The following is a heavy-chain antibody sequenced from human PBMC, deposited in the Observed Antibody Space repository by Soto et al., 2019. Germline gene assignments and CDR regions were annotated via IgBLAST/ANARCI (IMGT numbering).Heavy chain of an antibody. CDR1: GFTFWSFG. J-gene: IGHJ4*01. CDR3: ARVSVSVPAELGFDY. D-gene: IGHD1-26*01. Sequence: QLQLMESGGGRVQPGKALRLSCAASGFTFWSFGRHWVSQDPGKGMEWVAVRWADGGKEYYTGSGKVRFTISKDNSRNTVYLHINSRIAEDTDVYYFARVSVSVPAELGFDYWGHGTLVIVSA. V-gene: IGHV3-33*01. CDR2: RWADGGKE.